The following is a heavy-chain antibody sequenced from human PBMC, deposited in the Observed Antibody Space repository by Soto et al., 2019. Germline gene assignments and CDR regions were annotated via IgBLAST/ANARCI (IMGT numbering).Heavy chain of an antibody. CDR1: GGSFSGYY. Sequence: PSETLSLTCAVYGGSFSGYYWSWIRQPPGKGLEWIGEINHSGSTNYNPSLKSRVTISVDTSKNQFSLKLSSVTAADTAVYYCARGQVLRYFDWLSGDNWFDPWGQGTLVTVSS. CDR3: ARGQVLRYFDWLSGDNWFDP. D-gene: IGHD3-9*01. V-gene: IGHV4-34*01. CDR2: INHSGST. J-gene: IGHJ5*02.